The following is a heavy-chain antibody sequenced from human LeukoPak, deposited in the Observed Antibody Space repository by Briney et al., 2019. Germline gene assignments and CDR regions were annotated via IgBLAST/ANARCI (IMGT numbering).Heavy chain of an antibody. Sequence: PSETLSLTCTVSGGSISSSSYYWGWIRQPPGKGLEWIGSIYYSGSTYYNPSLKSRVTISVDTSKNQFSLKLSSVTAADTAVYYCVRDRQGVWGQGTLVTVSS. CDR3: VRDRQGV. CDR2: IYYSGST. CDR1: GGSISSSSYY. V-gene: IGHV4-39*07. J-gene: IGHJ4*02.